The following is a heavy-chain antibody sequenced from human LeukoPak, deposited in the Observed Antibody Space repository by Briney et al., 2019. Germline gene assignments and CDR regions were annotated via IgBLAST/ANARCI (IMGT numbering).Heavy chain of an antibody. CDR2: THTSGSA. V-gene: IGHV4-61*02. CDR1: GGSITSGGYY. Sequence: SQTLSLTXTVSGGSITSGGYYWTWIRQPAGKGLEWLGRTHTSGSANYIPSLKSRVAISLDTSKNQFSLKLSSVTAADTAVYYCVRGRYYYDTSGYVVWLDPWGQGTLVTVSS. J-gene: IGHJ5*02. CDR3: VRGRYYYDTSGYVVWLDP. D-gene: IGHD3-22*01.